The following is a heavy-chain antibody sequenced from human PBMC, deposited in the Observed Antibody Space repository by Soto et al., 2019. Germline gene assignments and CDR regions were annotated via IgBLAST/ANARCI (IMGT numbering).Heavy chain of an antibody. CDR2: ISGSGGST. CDR3: AKTETHSSGWPYFGY. D-gene: IGHD6-19*01. V-gene: IGHV3-23*01. Sequence: GGSMRLPCAASRCTFSSYAMSWVRQAPGKRLEWVSAISGSGGSTYYADSVKGRFTISRDNSKNTLYLQMNSLRAEDTAVYYCAKTETHSSGWPYFGYWGQGTLVTVSS. CDR1: RCTFSSYA. J-gene: IGHJ4*02.